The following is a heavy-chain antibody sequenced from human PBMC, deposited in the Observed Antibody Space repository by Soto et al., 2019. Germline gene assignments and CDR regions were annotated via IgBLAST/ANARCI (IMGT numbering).Heavy chain of an antibody. D-gene: IGHD6-13*01. Sequence: GSLRLSCAASGFTFSSYSMNWVRQAPGKGLEWVSSISSSSSYIYYADSVKGRFTISRDNAKNSLYLQMNSLRAEDTAVYYCARDYYSWYSSSCAHGGDYYYGMDVWGQGTTVTVSS. CDR1: GFTFSSYS. V-gene: IGHV3-21*01. J-gene: IGHJ6*02. CDR2: ISSSSSYI. CDR3: ARDYYSWYSSSCAHGGDYYYGMDV.